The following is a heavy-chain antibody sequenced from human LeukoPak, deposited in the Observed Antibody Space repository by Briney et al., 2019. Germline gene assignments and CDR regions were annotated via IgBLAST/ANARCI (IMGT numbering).Heavy chain of an antibody. J-gene: IGHJ4*02. CDR2: IHHSGST. CDR3: ARDPHCSSTSCYVRGFDY. Sequence: SETLSLTCAVYGGSFSGYYWGWIRQPPGKGLEWIGEIHHSGSTNYNPSLKSRVTISVDTSKNQFSLKLSSVTAADTAVYYCARDPHCSSTSCYVRGFDYWGQGTLVTVSS. CDR1: GGSFSGYY. D-gene: IGHD2-2*01. V-gene: IGHV4-34*01.